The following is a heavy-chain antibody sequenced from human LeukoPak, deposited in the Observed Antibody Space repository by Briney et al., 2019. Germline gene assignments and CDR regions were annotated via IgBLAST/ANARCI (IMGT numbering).Heavy chain of an antibody. CDR2: ISYDGSNK. D-gene: IGHD6-19*01. Sequence: GGSLRLSCAASGFTFSSYAMHWVRQAPGKGLEWVAVISYDGSNKYYADSVKGRFTISRDNSKNTLYLQMNSLRAEDTAVYYCARATVAGVFGYFDYWGQGTLVTVSS. V-gene: IGHV3-30*04. CDR3: ARATVAGVFGYFDY. CDR1: GFTFSSYA. J-gene: IGHJ4*02.